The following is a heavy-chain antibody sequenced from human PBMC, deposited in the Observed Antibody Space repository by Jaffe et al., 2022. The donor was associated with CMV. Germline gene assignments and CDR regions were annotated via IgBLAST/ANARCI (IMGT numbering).Heavy chain of an antibody. J-gene: IGHJ4*02. V-gene: IGHV3-33*08. CDR1: AFSFDKHG. CDR2: IWYDGTEK. Sequence: QEHLVESGGGVVQPGRSLRLSCVASAFSFDKHGMHWVRQAPGKGLEWVALIWYDGTEKFYSDSVKGRFSISRDNSKNTLYLQMNSLRDDDTAIYYCARDRSGMVGGLVVDSWGQGTLVTVSS. CDR3: ARDRSGMVGGLVVDS. D-gene: IGHD3-10*01.